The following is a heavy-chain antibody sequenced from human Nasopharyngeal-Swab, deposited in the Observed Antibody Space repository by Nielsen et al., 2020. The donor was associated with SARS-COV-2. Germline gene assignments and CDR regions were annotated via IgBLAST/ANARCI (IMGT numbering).Heavy chain of an antibody. V-gene: IGHV1-46*01. Sequence: ASVKVSCKASGYTFTSYYMHWVRQAPGQGLEWMGIINPSGGSTSYAQKFQGRVTMTTDTSTSTAYMELRSLRSDDTAVYYCARGTYYDILTGYYPWDYYGMDVWGQGTTVTVSS. D-gene: IGHD3-9*01. J-gene: IGHJ6*02. CDR3: ARGTYYDILTGYYPWDYYGMDV. CDR2: INPSGGST. CDR1: GYTFTSYY.